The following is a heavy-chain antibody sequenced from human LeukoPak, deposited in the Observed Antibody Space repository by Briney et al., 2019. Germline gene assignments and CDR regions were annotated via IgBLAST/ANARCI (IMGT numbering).Heavy chain of an antibody. J-gene: IGHJ6*02. Sequence: HPGGSLRLSCAASGFTFSSYSMNWVRQAPGKGLEWVSYISSSSSTIYYADSVKGRFTISRDNSKNTLYLQMNSLRAEDTAVYHCARELVVAASDGMDVWGQGTTVTVSS. CDR1: GFTFSSYS. CDR2: ISSSSSTI. V-gene: IGHV3-48*01. CDR3: ARELVVAASDGMDV. D-gene: IGHD2-15*01.